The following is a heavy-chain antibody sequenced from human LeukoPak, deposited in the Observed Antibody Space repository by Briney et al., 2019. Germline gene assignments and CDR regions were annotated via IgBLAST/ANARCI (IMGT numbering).Heavy chain of an antibody. D-gene: IGHD6-19*01. CDR2: ISSSSSTI. CDR3: ARVLGSSDSSGWYSIRGYFDY. Sequence: PGGSLRLSCAASGFTFSSYSMNWVRQAPGKGLEWVSYISSSSSTIYYADSVKGRFTISRDNAKNSLYLQMNSLRAEDTAVYYCARVLGSSDSSGWYSIRGYFDYWGQGTLVTVSS. CDR1: GFTFSSYS. V-gene: IGHV3-48*04. J-gene: IGHJ4*02.